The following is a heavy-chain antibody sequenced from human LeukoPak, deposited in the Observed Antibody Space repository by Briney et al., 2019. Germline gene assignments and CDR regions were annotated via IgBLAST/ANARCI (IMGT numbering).Heavy chain of an antibody. D-gene: IGHD3-22*01. J-gene: IGHJ4*02. CDR2: ISWNSGSI. CDR3: AKGRLIAPDY. V-gene: IGHV3-9*01. Sequence: PGRSLRLSCAASGFTFDDYAMHWVRQAPGKGLEWVSGISWNSGSIGYADSVKGRFTISRDNSKNTLYLQMNSLRAEDTAVYYCAKGRLIAPDYWGQGALVTVSS. CDR1: GFTFDDYA.